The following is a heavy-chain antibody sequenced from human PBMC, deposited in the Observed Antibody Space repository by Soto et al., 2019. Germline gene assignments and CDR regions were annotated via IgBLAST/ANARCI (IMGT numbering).Heavy chain of an antibody. CDR1: GDSISSSDYY. V-gene: IGHV4-30-4*01. CDR2: IYYSGTT. D-gene: IGHD3-22*01. Sequence: PSETLSLTCTVSGDSISSSDYYWSWIRQPPGKGLEWIGYIYYSGTTFYNPSLKSRITLSVDTSKNQFSLKLGSVTAADTAVYYCARDMYYYDSSGYIREHAFDIWGQGTMVTVSS. J-gene: IGHJ3*02. CDR3: ARDMYYYDSSGYIREHAFDI.